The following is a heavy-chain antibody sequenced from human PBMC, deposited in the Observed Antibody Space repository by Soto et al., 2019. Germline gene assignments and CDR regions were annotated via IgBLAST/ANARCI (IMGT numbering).Heavy chain of an antibody. CDR1: GGTFSSYG. CDR3: ARYYYDSTGYYPYYFDY. D-gene: IGHD3-22*01. Sequence: QVQLVQSGAEVKKPGSSVKVSCKASGGTFSSYGFSWVRQAPGQGLEWMGGIIPLFAAPSYAQKFQGRGTFTADESASTAYMELRSLRSEDTALYYCARYYYDSTGYYPYYFDYWGQGTLVTVSS. J-gene: IGHJ4*02. V-gene: IGHV1-69*01. CDR2: IIPLFAAP.